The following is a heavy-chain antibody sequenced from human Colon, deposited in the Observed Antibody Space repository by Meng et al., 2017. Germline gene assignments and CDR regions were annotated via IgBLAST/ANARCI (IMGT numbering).Heavy chain of an antibody. D-gene: IGHD3-10*01. Sequence: SETLSPTCTVSGYSIGSGYYWGWIRQPPGKGLEWIGSIFHSGTTYYNPSLNTRVTMSVDTSKNQFSLKLSSATAADTAVYYCVRESTSIAGSPPHYWGQGPLVTVSS. V-gene: IGHV4-38-2*02. CDR2: IFHSGTT. CDR1: GYSIGSGYY. J-gene: IGHJ4*02. CDR3: VRESTSIAGSPPHY.